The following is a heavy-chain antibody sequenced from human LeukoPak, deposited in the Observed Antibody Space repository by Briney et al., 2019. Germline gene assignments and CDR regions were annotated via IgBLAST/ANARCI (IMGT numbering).Heavy chain of an antibody. Sequence: GGSLRLSCAASGFTLSSYAMNWVRQTPGKGLEWVSAISGSGSAYYADSVKGRFTISRDNSKNTLYLQMNSLRAEDTAVYYCAKRGAEVGATVAPGDYWGQGTLLTVSS. CDR3: AKRGAEVGATVAPGDY. CDR2: ISGSGSA. D-gene: IGHD1-26*01. V-gene: IGHV3-23*01. J-gene: IGHJ4*02. CDR1: GFTLSSYA.